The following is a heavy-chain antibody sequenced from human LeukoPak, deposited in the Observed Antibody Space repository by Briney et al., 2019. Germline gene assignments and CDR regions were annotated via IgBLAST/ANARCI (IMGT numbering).Heavy chain of an antibody. D-gene: IGHD2-15*01. CDR1: GYTFTSYA. CDR2: INAGNGNT. CDR3: ARDGGYCSGGSCYGDTWHYDYYYGMDV. V-gene: IGHV1-3*01. J-gene: IGHJ6*04. Sequence: ASVKVSCKASGYTFTSYAMHWVRQAPGQRLEWMGWINAGNGNTKYSQKFQGRVTITRDTSASTAYMELSSLRSEGTAVYYCARDGGYCSGGSCYGDTWHYDYYYGMDVWGKGTTVTVSS.